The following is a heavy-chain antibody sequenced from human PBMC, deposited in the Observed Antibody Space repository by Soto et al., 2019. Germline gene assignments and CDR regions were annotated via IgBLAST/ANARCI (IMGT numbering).Heavy chain of an antibody. J-gene: IGHJ4*02. V-gene: IGHV1-18*01. Sequence: QIQLVQSGAEVKKPGASVKVSCKASGYTFTDHGISWVRQAPGQGFEWMGWISAYSDYTAYAQKFQGRVTMTTDKYTNTAYMELRSLTSDDTAVYYCAKDRPRLIQNFLDVYWGQGTLVTVSS. D-gene: IGHD3-16*01. CDR1: GYTFTDHG. CDR2: ISAYSDYT. CDR3: AKDRPRLIQNFLDVY.